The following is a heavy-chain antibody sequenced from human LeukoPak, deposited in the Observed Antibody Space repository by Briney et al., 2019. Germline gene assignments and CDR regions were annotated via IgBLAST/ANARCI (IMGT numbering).Heavy chain of an antibody. Sequence: GASLRLSCAASGFTFTNYAMSWVRQAPQKGLEWISAISGSGGSTYYADSVKGRFTISTDNSKNTLYLQMNSLRAEDTAVYYCAKVLANDYVWGSYPLDYWGQGTLVTVSS. J-gene: IGHJ4*02. CDR1: GFTFTNYA. CDR3: AKVLANDYVWGSYPLDY. D-gene: IGHD3-16*02. CDR2: ISGSGGST. V-gene: IGHV3-23*01.